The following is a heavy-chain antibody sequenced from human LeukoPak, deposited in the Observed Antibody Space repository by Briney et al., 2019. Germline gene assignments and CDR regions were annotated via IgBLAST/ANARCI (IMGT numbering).Heavy chain of an antibody. Sequence: SETLSLTCSLSGVSIRSHYWIWIRQPPGKGLEWIGHNSYSGSTNYNPSLKSRVTISVDTSKNQFSLRLSSVAAADTAVYYCARDGEGDEGWDYWGQGTLVTVSS. CDR3: ARDGEGDEGWDY. CDR1: GVSIRSHY. J-gene: IGHJ4*02. V-gene: IGHV4-59*11. D-gene: IGHD7-27*01. CDR2: NSYSGST.